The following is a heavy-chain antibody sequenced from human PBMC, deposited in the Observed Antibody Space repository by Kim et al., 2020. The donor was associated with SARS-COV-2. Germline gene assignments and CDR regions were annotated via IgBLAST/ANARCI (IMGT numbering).Heavy chain of an antibody. J-gene: IGHJ4*02. CDR3: SRASRMEKKIDY. V-gene: IGHV4-34*01. CDR1: GGSFSGCY. Sequence: SETLSLSCTVSGGSFSGCYWSWIRQPPGPGLEWVGEINHSGSTNYNPTLTSRVTISVDTSKNQFSLKLSSVTAADTDVYYCSRASRMEKKIDYWGQGTLVTVSS. D-gene: IGHD2-8*01. CDR2: INHSGST.